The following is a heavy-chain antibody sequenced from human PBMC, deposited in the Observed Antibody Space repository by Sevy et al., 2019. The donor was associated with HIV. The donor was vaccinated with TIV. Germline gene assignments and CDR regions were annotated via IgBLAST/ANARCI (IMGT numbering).Heavy chain of an antibody. V-gene: IGHV3-30-3*01. J-gene: IGHJ4*02. CDR2: ISYDGSNK. CDR1: GFTFSNYA. CDR3: ARDATMATIISAFGY. Sequence: GGSLRLSCAASGFTFSNYAMHWVRQAPGKGLEWVAVISYDGSNKYYADSVKGRFTISRDNSKNTLYLQMNSLRAEDTAVYYCARDATMATIISAFGYWGQGTLVTVSS. D-gene: IGHD5-12*01.